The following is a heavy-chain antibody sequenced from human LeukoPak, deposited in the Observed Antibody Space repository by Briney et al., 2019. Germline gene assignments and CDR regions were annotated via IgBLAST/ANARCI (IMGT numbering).Heavy chain of an antibody. CDR1: GFTFSSYG. CDR3: ARDDYDSSGYYYAGYFDY. CDR2: ISYDGSNK. J-gene: IGHJ4*02. D-gene: IGHD3-22*01. Sequence: PGRSLRLSCAASGFTFSSYGMHWVRQAPGKGLEWVAVISYDGSNKYYADSVKGRFTISRDNSKNTLYLQMNSLRDGDTAVYYCARDDYDSSGYYYAGYFDYWGQGTLVTVSS. V-gene: IGHV3-30*03.